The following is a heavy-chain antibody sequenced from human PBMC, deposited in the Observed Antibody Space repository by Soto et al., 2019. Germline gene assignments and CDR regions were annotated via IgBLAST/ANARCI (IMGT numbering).Heavy chain of an antibody. CDR2: ISSSSSTI. D-gene: IGHD3-9*01. J-gene: IGHJ3*02. CDR1: GFTFSSYS. Sequence: EVQLVESGGGLVQPGGSLRLSCAASGFTFSSYSMNWVRQAPGKGLEWVSYISSSSSTIYYADSVKGRFTISRDNAKNSLYLQMNSLKPEDTAEYYCARDVLRYFDWLPTDAFDIWGQGTMVTVSS. V-gene: IGHV3-48*01. CDR3: ARDVLRYFDWLPTDAFDI.